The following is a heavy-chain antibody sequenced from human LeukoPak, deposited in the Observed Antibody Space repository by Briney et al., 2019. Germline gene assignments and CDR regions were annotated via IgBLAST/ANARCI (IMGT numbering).Heavy chain of an antibody. J-gene: IGHJ4*02. CDR3: AKRRADFWSGSIRDSYYFDY. Sequence: GGSLRLSCAASGFTFSSYAMSWVRQAPGKGLKWVSAISGSGGSTYYADSVKGRFTISRDNSKNTLYLQMNSLRAEDTAVYYCAKRRADFWSGSIRDSYYFDYWGQGTLVTVSS. CDR2: ISGSGGST. D-gene: IGHD3-3*01. V-gene: IGHV3-23*01. CDR1: GFTFSSYA.